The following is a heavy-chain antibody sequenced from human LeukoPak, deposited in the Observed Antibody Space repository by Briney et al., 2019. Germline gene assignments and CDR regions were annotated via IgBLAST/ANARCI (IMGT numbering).Heavy chain of an antibody. D-gene: IGHD4-17*01. CDR3: TKDPNGDYVGAFDP. CDR2: LYSGGGT. V-gene: IGHV3-66*01. J-gene: IGHJ5*02. Sequence: GGSLRLSCAASGFTVSSNYMSWVRQAPGKGLEWVSGLYSGGGTYYADSVKGRFDISRDNSKNTLYLQMNSLRAEDTAVYYCTKDPNGDYVGAFDPWGQGTLVTVSS. CDR1: GFTVSSNY.